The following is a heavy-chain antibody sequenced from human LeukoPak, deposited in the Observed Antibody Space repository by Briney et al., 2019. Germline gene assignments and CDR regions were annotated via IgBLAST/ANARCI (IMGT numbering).Heavy chain of an antibody. V-gene: IGHV4-34*01. D-gene: IGHD3-22*01. CDR1: GCSFSGYH. CDR3: ARGRHDITMIGVVMTSVSYYLDV. CDR2: INPNGST. J-gene: IGHJ6*03. Sequence: SDTLTLTCAAYGCSFSGYHWTWIRQAPGKGLEWIGYINPNGSTYYNPSLKSRLTISVDTSKNQFSLKLRTVTAADTAVYYCARGRHDITMIGVVMTSVSYYLDVWGKGTTVTVS.